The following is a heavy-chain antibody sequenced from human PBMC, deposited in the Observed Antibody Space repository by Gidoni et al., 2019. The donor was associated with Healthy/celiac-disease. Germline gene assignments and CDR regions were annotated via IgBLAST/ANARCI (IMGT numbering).Heavy chain of an antibody. CDR1: GGSFVGYY. D-gene: IGHD3-3*01. CDR3: ARGGLITIFGVVIILRRGFDP. J-gene: IGHJ5*02. Sequence: QVQLQQWGAGLLKPSETLSLTCAVYGGSFVGYYWSWIRQPPGKGLEWIGEINHSGSTNYNPSLKSRVTISVDTSKNQFSLKLSSVTAADTAVYYCARGGLITIFGVVIILRRGFDPWGQGTLVTVSS. V-gene: IGHV4-34*01. CDR2: INHSGST.